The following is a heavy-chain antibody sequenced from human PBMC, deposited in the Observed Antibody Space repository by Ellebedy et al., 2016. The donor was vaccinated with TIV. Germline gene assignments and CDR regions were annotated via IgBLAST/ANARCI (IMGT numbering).Heavy chain of an antibody. D-gene: IGHD6-19*01. V-gene: IGHV4-59*01. CDR1: GGSINSYF. CDR3: ARVRGWASGWRAYDY. Sequence: MPGGSLRLSCSVSGGSINSYFWSWIRQAPGKGLEWIGYINHSGSSNYNPSLKSRVTISLDTSTSQFSLRLSSVTAADTALYFCARVRGWASGWRAYDYWGPGTLVTVFS. J-gene: IGHJ4*02. CDR2: INHSGSS.